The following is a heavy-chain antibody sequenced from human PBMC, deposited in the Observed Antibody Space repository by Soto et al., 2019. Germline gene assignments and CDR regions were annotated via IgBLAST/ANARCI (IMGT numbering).Heavy chain of an antibody. D-gene: IGHD5-12*01. V-gene: IGHV4-31*03. J-gene: IGHJ4*02. CDR3: ALSRDGYNYHFDY. Sequence: TLSLTCTVSGGSISSGGYYWSWIRQHPGKGLEWIGYIYYSGSTYYNPSLKSRVTISVDTSKNQFSLKLSSVTAADTAVYYCALSRDGYNYHFDYWGQGTLVTVSS. CDR2: IYYSGST. CDR1: GGSISSGGYY.